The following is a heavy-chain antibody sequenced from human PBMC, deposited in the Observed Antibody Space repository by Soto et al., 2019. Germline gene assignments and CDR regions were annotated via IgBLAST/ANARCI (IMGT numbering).Heavy chain of an antibody. D-gene: IGHD6-19*01. J-gene: IGHJ4*02. V-gene: IGHV4-59*08. CDR1: GGSIGPYY. CDR2: IYYSGST. CDR3: ARQEGYSSGWYPFDY. Sequence: SETLSLTCTVSGGSIGPYYWSWIRQPPGKGLEWIGYIYYSGSTNYNPSLTSRVTISVDMSKNQFSLKLSSVTAADTAVYYCARQEGYSSGWYPFDYWGQGTLVTVSS.